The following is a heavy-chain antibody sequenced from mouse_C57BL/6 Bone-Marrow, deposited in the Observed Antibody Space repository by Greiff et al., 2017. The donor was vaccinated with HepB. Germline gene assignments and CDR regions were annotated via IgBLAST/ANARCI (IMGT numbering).Heavy chain of an antibody. CDR3: ARWSYNYFDY. CDR1: GYTFTSYW. D-gene: IGHD1-3*01. Sequence: QVQLQQPGAELVKPGASVKLSCKASGYTFTSYWLHWVKQRPGQGLEWIGMIHPNSGSTHYNEKFKSKATLTVDKSSSTAYMHLISLTSEDSAVYYCARWSYNYFDYWCQGTTLTVSS. CDR2: IHPNSGST. J-gene: IGHJ2*01. V-gene: IGHV1-64*01.